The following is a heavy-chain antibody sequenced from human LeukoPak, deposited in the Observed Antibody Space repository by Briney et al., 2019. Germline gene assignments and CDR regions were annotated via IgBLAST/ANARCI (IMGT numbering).Heavy chain of an antibody. Sequence: GGSLRLSCAASGFTFSSYSMYWVRQAPGKGLEWVSSISSSSSYIYYADSVKGRFTISRDNAKNSLYLQMNSLRAEDTAVYYCARAAYSNYNWLDPWGQGTLVTVSS. CDR2: ISSSSSYI. CDR1: GFTFSSYS. J-gene: IGHJ5*02. V-gene: IGHV3-21*01. D-gene: IGHD4-11*01. CDR3: ARAAYSNYNWLDP.